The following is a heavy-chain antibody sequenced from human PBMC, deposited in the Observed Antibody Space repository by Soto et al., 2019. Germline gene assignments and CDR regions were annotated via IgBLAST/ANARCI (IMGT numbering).Heavy chain of an antibody. V-gene: IGHV1-46*01. CDR1: GYTFTSYY. J-gene: IGHJ4*02. D-gene: IGHD6-19*01. CDR3: VQTTGWPGFDY. Sequence: ASVKVSCKASGYTFTSYYMHWVRQAPGQGLEWMGIINPSGGSTSYAQKFQGRVTMTRDTSTSTVYMELSSLSSVTAADTAVYYCVQTTGWPGFDYWGQGTLVTVSS. CDR2: INPSGGST.